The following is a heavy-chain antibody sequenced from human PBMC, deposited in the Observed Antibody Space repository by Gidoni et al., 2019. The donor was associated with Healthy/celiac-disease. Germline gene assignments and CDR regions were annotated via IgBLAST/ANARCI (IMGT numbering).Heavy chain of an antibody. CDR3: ARGPYYDFWSGYYDHKYAFDI. Sequence: QVQLVQSGAEVKKPGASVKVSCKASGYAFTSFDINWVRQAAGQGLEWMGWMNPNSGNTGYAQKFQGRVTMTRNTSISTAYMELSSLRSEDTAVYYCARGPYYDFWSGYYDHKYAFDIWGQGTMVTVSS. CDR2: MNPNSGNT. CDR1: GYAFTSFD. V-gene: IGHV1-8*01. D-gene: IGHD3-3*01. J-gene: IGHJ3*02.